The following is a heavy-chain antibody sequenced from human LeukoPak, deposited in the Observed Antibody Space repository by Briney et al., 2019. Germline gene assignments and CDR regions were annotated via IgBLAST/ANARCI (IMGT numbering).Heavy chain of an antibody. CDR1: GFTFSSYW. Sequence: GGPLRLSCAASGFTFSSYWMHWVRHAPGKGLVWVSHINGDGTTTNYADSVKGRFTISRDNAKNTVYLQMNSLRAEDTAVYYCAKGGSSSPRSTFDYWGQGTLLTVSS. D-gene: IGHD6-13*01. CDR2: INGDGTTT. J-gene: IGHJ4*02. CDR3: AKGGSSSPRSTFDY. V-gene: IGHV3-74*01.